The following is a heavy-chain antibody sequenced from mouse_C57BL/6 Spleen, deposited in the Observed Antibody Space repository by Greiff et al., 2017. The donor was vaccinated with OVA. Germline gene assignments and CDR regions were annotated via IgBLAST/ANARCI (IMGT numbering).Heavy chain of an antibody. J-gene: IGHJ2*01. CDR2: IYPSDSET. CDR3: ARSRGVYDGYYFDY. Sequence: VQLKQPGAELVRPGSSVKLSCKASGYTFTSYWMDWVKQRPGQGLEWIGNIYPSDSETHYTQKFKDKATLTVDKYSSTAYMQLCSLTSYDSAVDYCARSRGVYDGYYFDYWGQGTTLTVSS. V-gene: IGHV1-61*01. CDR1: GYTFTSYW. D-gene: IGHD2-3*01.